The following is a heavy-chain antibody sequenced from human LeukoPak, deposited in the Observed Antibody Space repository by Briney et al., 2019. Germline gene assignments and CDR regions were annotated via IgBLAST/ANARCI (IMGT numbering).Heavy chain of an antibody. CDR1: GGSISSSSYY. Sequence: SEPVTLTCTVSGGSISSSSYYWAWIRQPPGKGLEWIGSIYYSGSTYHNPSLKSRFTISVDTSKNQFSLKLSSVTAADTAVYYCARHPATGTHFDYWGQG. J-gene: IGHJ4*02. D-gene: IGHD1-1*01. CDR3: ARHPATGTHFDY. CDR2: IYYSGST. V-gene: IGHV4-39*01.